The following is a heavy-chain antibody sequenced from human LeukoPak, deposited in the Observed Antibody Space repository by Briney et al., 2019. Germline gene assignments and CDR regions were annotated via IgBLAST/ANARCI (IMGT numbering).Heavy chain of an antibody. J-gene: IGHJ4*02. CDR2: IKQDGSEK. D-gene: IGHD5-18*01. CDR1: GFTFSSYW. Sequence: GGSLRPSCAASGFTFSSYWMSWVRQAPGKGLEWVANIKQDGSEKYYVDSVKGRFTISRDNAKNSLYLQMNSLRAEDTAVYYCARDGYSYGYFFDYWGQGTLVTVSS. CDR3: ARDGYSYGYFFDY. V-gene: IGHV3-7*03.